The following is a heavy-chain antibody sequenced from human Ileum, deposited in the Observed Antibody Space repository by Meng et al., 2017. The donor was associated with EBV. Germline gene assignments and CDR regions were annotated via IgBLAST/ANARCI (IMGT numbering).Heavy chain of an antibody. CDR3: ARGYGSGRDYFDY. V-gene: IGHV4-4*02. CDR1: GGSISSSNG. D-gene: IGHD3-10*01. CDR2: IYYSGST. Sequence: QVQLQGSGPERVKPSGTLSLTVAVSGGSISSSNGWNWVRQPPGKGLEWIGEIYYSGSTIYNPSLKSRVTISVDKSKNLFSLKLSSVTAADTAVYYCARGYGSGRDYFDYWGQGTLVTVSS. J-gene: IGHJ4*02.